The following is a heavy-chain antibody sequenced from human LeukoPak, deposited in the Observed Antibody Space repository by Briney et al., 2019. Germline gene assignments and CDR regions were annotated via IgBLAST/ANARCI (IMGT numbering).Heavy chain of an antibody. Sequence: TGGSLRLSCAASGFTFSNYWMSWVRQAPGKGLEWVSYISSSGSTIYYADSVKGRFTISRDNAKNSLYVQMNSLRAEDTAVYYCARGVLGYCSGTSCYKDYYYMDVWGKGTTVTVSS. CDR2: ISSSGSTI. V-gene: IGHV3-48*04. CDR3: ARGVLGYCSGTSCYKDYYYMDV. D-gene: IGHD2-2*02. J-gene: IGHJ6*03. CDR1: GFTFSNYW.